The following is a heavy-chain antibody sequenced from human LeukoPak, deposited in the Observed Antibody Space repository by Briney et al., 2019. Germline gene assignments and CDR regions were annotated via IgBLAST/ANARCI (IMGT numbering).Heavy chain of an antibody. CDR1: GGSISSYY. CDR2: IYTSGST. J-gene: IGHJ4*02. Sequence: PSETLSLTCTVSGGSISSYYWSWIRQPAGKGLEWIGRIYTSGSTYYNPSLKSRVTMSVDTSKNQFSLKLNSVTAADTAVYYCARQYTPYGDYGGYYFDYWGQGALVTVSS. CDR3: ARQYTPYGDYGGYYFDY. D-gene: IGHD4-17*01. V-gene: IGHV4-4*07.